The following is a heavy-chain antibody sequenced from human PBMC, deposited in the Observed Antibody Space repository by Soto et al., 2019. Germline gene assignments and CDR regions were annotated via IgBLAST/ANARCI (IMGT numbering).Heavy chain of an antibody. D-gene: IGHD3-10*01. CDR1: GFTFSSYE. CDR3: ARDSRRMVRGVIINYYFDY. CDR2: ISSSGSTI. Sequence: GGSLRLSCAASGFTFSSYEMNWVRRAPGKGLEWVSYISSSGSTIYYADSVKGRFTISRDNAKNSLYLQMNSLRAEDTAVYYCARDSRRMVRGVIINYYFDYWGQGTLVTVSS. V-gene: IGHV3-48*03. J-gene: IGHJ4*02.